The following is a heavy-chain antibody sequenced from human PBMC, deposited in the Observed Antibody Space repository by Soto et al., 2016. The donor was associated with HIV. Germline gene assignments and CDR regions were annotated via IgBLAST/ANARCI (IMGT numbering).Heavy chain of an antibody. CDR3: ARSWGIAAAAHIQY. D-gene: IGHD6-13*01. CDR1: GYTFTSYY. Sequence: QVQLVQSGAEVKKPGSSVKVSCKASGYTFTSYYIYWVRQAPGQGLEWMGMINPRDGSTTHAQKFQGRLTMTRDTSTSTVYVQLSSLRSEDTAVYYCARSWGIAAAAHIQYWGQGTLVTVSS. V-gene: IGHV1-46*01. J-gene: IGHJ1*01. CDR2: INPRDGST.